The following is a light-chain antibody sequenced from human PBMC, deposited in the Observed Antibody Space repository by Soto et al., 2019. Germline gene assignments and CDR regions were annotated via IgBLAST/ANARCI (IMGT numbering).Light chain of an antibody. Sequence: IQLTQSPSSLSASIGDRVTIPCRASQGISSSLAWYKQKPGKAPKLLIYAASTMQSGVQSRFSGSGSRTDFTLTISSLKPEDFATYSRKQRSTNPRTFGPRTRVDIK. CDR2: AAS. J-gene: IGKJ3*01. CDR1: QGISSS. CDR3: KQRSTNPRT. V-gene: IGKV1-9*01.